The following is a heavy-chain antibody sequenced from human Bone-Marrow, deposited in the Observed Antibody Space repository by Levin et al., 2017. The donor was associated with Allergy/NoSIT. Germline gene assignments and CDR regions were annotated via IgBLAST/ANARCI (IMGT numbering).Heavy chain of an antibody. J-gene: IGHJ3*02. Sequence: LSLTCAASGFTFSSYGMHWVRQAPGKGLEWVAVIWYDGSNKYYADSVKGRFTISRDNSKNTLYLQMNSLRAEDTAVYYCAREGTGDDAFDIWGQGTMVTVSS. CDR1: GFTFSSYG. D-gene: IGHD1-1*01. CDR3: AREGTGDDAFDI. CDR2: IWYDGSNK. V-gene: IGHV3-33*01.